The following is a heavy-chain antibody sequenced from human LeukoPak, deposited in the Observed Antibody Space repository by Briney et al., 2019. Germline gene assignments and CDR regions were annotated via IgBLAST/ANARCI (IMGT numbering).Heavy chain of an antibody. J-gene: IGHJ4*02. Sequence: ASVKVSCKASGYTFTSYYMHWVRQAPGQGLDWMGVINPTGGSTSYAQKFQGRVTMTRDTSTSTVYMELSSLRSEDTAVYYCARGYDIFSGYYDFEYWGQGTLITVSS. V-gene: IGHV1-46*01. D-gene: IGHD3-9*01. CDR2: INPTGGST. CDR3: ARGYDIFSGYYDFEY. CDR1: GYTFTSYY.